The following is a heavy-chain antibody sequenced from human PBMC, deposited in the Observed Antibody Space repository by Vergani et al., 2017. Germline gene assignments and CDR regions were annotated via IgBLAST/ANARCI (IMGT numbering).Heavy chain of an antibody. D-gene: IGHD3-10*01. J-gene: IGHJ6*02. CDR2: ISSDGGST. V-gene: IGHV3-43D*03. CDR3: AKDDSSGSYDYDGMDV. CDR1: GFTFDDYA. Sequence: EVQLVESGGVVVQPGGSLTLSCPASGFTFDDYAMPWVRPAPGKGLEWVSLISSDGGSTYYADSVKGRFTISRDNSKNSLYLQMNSLRAEDTALYYCAKDDSSGSYDYDGMDVWGQGTTVTVSS.